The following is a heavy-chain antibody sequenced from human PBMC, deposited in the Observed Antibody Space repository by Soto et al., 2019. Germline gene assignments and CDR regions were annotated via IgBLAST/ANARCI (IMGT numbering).Heavy chain of an antibody. V-gene: IGHV4-59*06. Sequence: SETLSLTCTVSGGSISSYYWSWIRQHPGKGLEWIGYIYYSGSTYYNPSLKSRVTISVDTSKNQFSLKLSSVTAADTAMYYCARVNPGSGSSRYVDYWGQGTLVTVSS. J-gene: IGHJ4*02. CDR3: ARVNPGSGSSRYVDY. CDR2: IYYSGST. CDR1: GGSISSYY. D-gene: IGHD3-10*01.